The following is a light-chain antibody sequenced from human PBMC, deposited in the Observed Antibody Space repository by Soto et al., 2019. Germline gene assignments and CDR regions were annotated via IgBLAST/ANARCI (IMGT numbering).Light chain of an antibody. V-gene: IGKV1-39*01. CDR2: SAS. Sequence: DVQLIQSPSTLSASVGDRVTITFRASQSISSYLNWYHQKPGKAPKLLIYSASNLQSGVPSRLSGSGSGTDFTLTIRSLQPEDFATYYCQQSYSTPLTFGGGTKVDIK. CDR3: QQSYSTPLT. J-gene: IGKJ4*01. CDR1: QSISSY.